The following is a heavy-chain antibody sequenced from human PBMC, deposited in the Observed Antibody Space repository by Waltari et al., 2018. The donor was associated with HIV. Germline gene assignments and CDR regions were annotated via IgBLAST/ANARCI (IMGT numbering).Heavy chain of an antibody. Sequence: EVQLMESGVGLVQSGGSLRLSCAASGFPFTHYWMSWVRQTPGKGLEWVAYIKDDGSEKYYMGSVKGRFTISRDNAKNSMFLQMNSLRAEDTAVYYCARIGTFPHNYAIDFWGQGTTVTVSS. D-gene: IGHD1-26*01. CDR3: ARIGTFPHNYAIDF. CDR2: IKDDGSEK. J-gene: IGHJ6*02. V-gene: IGHV3-7*01. CDR1: GFPFTHYW.